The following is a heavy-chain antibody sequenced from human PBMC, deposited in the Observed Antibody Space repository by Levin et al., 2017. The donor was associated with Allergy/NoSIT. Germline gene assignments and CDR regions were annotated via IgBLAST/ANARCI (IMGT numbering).Heavy chain of an antibody. Sequence: GGSLRLSCAASGFTFSTFAMNWVRQAPGQGLEWVSSISYSGDYTFYADSVRGRFTISRDNSEHTVYLQMHSLRAEDTALYYCAKDDGTAYYSFDSWGQGTLVTVS. CDR2: ISYSGDYT. CDR3: AKDDGTAYYSFDS. CDR1: GFTFSTFA. J-gene: IGHJ4*02. D-gene: IGHD1-26*01. V-gene: IGHV3-23*01.